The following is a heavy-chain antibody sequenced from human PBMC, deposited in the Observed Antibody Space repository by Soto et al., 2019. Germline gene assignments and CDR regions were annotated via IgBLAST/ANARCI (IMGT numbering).Heavy chain of an antibody. V-gene: IGHV3-15*01. CDR3: TDLLRGVGAFDI. CDR1: GFSFTDVW. D-gene: IGHD3-10*01. J-gene: IGHJ3*02. Sequence: EMQLVQSGGGLVKPGGSLRLSCAASGFSFTDVWMSWVRQAPGKGLEWVARVKAKTDGETTDYAAPVEGRFTISRDDSKNTLYLQMNSLKTEDTAVYYCTDLLRGVGAFDIWGQGTMVTVSS. CDR2: VKAKTDGETT.